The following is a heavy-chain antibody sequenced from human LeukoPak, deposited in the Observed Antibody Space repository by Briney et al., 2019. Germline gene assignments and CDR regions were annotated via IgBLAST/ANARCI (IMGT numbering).Heavy chain of an antibody. J-gene: IGHJ6*03. Sequence: SETLSLTCAVYGGSFSGYYWSWIRQPPGKGLEWIGEINHSGSTNNNPSLKSRVTISVDTSKNQFSLKLSSVTAADTAVYYCARRVGRYFGERAYYYNYMDVWGKGTTVTISS. CDR2: INHSGST. D-gene: IGHD3-10*01. V-gene: IGHV4-34*01. CDR3: ARRVGRYFGERAYYYNYMDV. CDR1: GGSFSGYY.